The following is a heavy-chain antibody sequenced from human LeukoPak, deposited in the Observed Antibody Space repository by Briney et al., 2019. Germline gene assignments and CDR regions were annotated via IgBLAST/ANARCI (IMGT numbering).Heavy chain of an antibody. J-gene: IGHJ6*03. CDR2: IYRSGST. D-gene: IGHD2-21*01. CDR1: GYSISSGYY. V-gene: IGHV4-38-2*01. CDR3: ARHSYYYFYYMDV. Sequence: SETLSLTCAVSGYSISSGYYWGWIRPPPGKGVEWIGSIYRSGSTYYKASLKSRVTISVDTSKNQFSLKLSSVTAADTAVYYCARHSYYYFYYMDVWGKGTTVTVSS.